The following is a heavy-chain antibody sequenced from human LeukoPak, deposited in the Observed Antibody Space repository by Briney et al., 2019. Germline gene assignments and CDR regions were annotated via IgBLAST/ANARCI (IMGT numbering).Heavy chain of an antibody. CDR2: IRYDGSDK. CDR1: GFPFRSYG. CDR3: AKEEGFNRENVVALDY. J-gene: IGHJ4*02. V-gene: IGHV3-30*02. Sequence: PGGSLRLSCAASGFPFRSYGIHWVRQAPGKGMEWVAFIRYDGSDKYYADSVKGRFTISRDNSKNTLYLEMNSLTPEDTAMYHCAKEEGFNRENVVALDYWGQGALVSVSS. D-gene: IGHD2-15*01.